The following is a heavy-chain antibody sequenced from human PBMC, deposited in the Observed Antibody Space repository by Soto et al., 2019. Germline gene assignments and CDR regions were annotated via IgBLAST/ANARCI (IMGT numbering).Heavy chain of an antibody. Sequence: QVHLVQSGAEVKKPGASVKVSCKGSGYAFTTYGITWVRQAPGQGLEWMGWISAHNGNTNYAQKLQGRVTVTRDTSASTGYMAVRGLGSDDTAVYCGARGRYGDYGGQGALVTVSS. J-gene: IGHJ4*02. CDR1: GYAFTTYG. V-gene: IGHV1-18*01. CDR3: ARGRYGDY. D-gene: IGHD1-1*01. CDR2: ISAHNGNT.